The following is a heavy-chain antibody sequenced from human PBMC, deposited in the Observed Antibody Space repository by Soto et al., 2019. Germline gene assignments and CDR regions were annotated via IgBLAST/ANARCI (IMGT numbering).Heavy chain of an antibody. V-gene: IGHV4-34*01. CDR3: ARAKFRDYGDCFDY. Sequence: SETLSLTCAVYGGSFSGYYWSWIRQPPGKGLEWIGEINHSGSTNYNPSLKSRVTISVDTSKNQFSLKLSSVTAADTAVYYCARAKFRDYGDCFDYWGQGTLVTVSS. CDR2: INHSGST. D-gene: IGHD4-17*01. CDR1: GGSFSGYY. J-gene: IGHJ4*02.